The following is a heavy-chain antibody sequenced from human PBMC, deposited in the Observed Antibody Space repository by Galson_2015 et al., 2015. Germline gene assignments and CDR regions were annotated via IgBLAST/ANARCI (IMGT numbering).Heavy chain of an antibody. Sequence: LRLSCAASGFTFSSYGMHWVRQAPGKGLEWVAVISYDGSNKYYADSVKGRFTISRDNSKNTLYLQMNSLRAEDTAVYYCAREKSGEPQQIYYYYYGMDVWGQGTTVTVSS. J-gene: IGHJ6*02. D-gene: IGHD3-16*01. CDR2: ISYDGSNK. V-gene: IGHV3-30*03. CDR3: AREKSGEPQQIYYYYYGMDV. CDR1: GFTFSSYG.